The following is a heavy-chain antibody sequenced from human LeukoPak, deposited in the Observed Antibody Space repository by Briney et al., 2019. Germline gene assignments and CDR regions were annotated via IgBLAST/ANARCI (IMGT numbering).Heavy chain of an antibody. J-gene: IGHJ4*02. CDR1: GGSISSSSYY. D-gene: IGHD5-18*01. CDR3: ASLPGQDTATLLDY. Sequence: SETLSLTCTVSGGSISSSSYYWGWIRQPPGKGLEWIGSIYYSGSTYYNPSLKSRVTISVDTSKNRFSLKLSSVTAADTAVYYCASLPGQDTATLLDYWGQGTLVTVSS. V-gene: IGHV4-39*01. CDR2: IYYSGST.